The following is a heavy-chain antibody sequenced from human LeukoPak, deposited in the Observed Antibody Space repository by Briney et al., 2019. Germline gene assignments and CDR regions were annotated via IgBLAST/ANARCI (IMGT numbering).Heavy chain of an antibody. V-gene: IGHV4-4*07. J-gene: IGHJ1*01. Sequence: PSETLSLTCTVSGGSISSYYWSWIRQPPGKGLEWIGRIYTSGGTNYNPSLKSRVTMSVDTSKNQFSLKLSSVTAADTAVYYCARDLTDYGVPAYFQHWGQGTLVTVSS. CDR2: IYTSGGT. CDR3: ARDLTDYGVPAYFQH. CDR1: GGSISSYY. D-gene: IGHD4/OR15-4a*01.